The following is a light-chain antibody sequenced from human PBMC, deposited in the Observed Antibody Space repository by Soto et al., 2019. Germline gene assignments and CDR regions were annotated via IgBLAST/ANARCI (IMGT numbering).Light chain of an antibody. Sequence: EIVLTQSPATLSLSPGERATLSCRASHSVSSSYLAWYQQKPGQAPRLLIYGASSRATGIPDRFSGSGSGTDFTLTISSLEPEDFAVYYCQQRSDWHTFGGGTKVDIK. CDR3: QQRSDWHT. J-gene: IGKJ4*01. CDR2: GAS. CDR1: HSVSSSY. V-gene: IGKV3D-20*02.